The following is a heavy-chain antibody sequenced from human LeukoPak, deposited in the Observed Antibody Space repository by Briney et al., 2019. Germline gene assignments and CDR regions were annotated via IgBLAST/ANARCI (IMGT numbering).Heavy chain of an antibody. V-gene: IGHV3-30*18. CDR2: ISYDGSNK. D-gene: IGHD3-10*01. J-gene: IGHJ4*02. Sequence: GSLRLSCAASGFTFSSYGMHWVRQAPGKGLEWVAVISYDGSNKYYADSVKGRFTISRDNSKNTLYLQMNSLRAEDTAVYYCAKDSTHYYGSGSYFDYWGQGTLVTVSS. CDR1: GFTFSSYG. CDR3: AKDSTHYYGSGSYFDY.